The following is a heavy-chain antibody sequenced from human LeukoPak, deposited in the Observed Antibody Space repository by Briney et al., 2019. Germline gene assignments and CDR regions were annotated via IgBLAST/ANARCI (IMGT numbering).Heavy chain of an antibody. CDR2: INHSGST. Sequence: SETLSLTCAAHGGSFSGYFWSWTRQPPGKGLEWIGEINHSGSTNYNPSLKSRVTMSVDTSKNQFSLRLSSVTAADTSVYYCARQVGSYYSYMDVWGKGTTVTISS. CDR1: GGSFSGYF. V-gene: IGHV4-34*01. D-gene: IGHD3-10*01. CDR3: ARQVGSYYSYMDV. J-gene: IGHJ6*03.